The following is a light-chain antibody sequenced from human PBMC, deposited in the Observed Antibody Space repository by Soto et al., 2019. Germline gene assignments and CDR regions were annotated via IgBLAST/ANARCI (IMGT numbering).Light chain of an antibody. CDR2: HAS. J-gene: IGKJ1*01. CDR1: QSVGTY. V-gene: IGKV3-11*01. CDR3: QHHTDWFSWS. Sequence: ENVLTQSPATVSLSPGERVTLSCRASQSVGTYLGWYQQKPGQSPRLLIYHASSRAPGIPARFSGSGSGTEVTLTISSLEPEDFAVYYCQHHTDWFSWSFGQGTKVEIK.